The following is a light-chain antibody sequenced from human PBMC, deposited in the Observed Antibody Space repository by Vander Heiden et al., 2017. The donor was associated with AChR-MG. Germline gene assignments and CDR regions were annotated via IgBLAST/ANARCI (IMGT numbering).Light chain of an antibody. Sequence: QTVVTQEPSFSVSPGGTVTLTCGLSSGSVSASYYPSWYQQTPGQAPLTRMYSVDTRSSGAPDRFSGSILGTKAALTITGAQADDEAYDYCVFYMSSGIWVFGGGTKLTVL. CDR1: SGSVSASYY. V-gene: IGLV8-61*01. CDR2: SVD. J-gene: IGLJ3*02. CDR3: VFYMSSGIWV.